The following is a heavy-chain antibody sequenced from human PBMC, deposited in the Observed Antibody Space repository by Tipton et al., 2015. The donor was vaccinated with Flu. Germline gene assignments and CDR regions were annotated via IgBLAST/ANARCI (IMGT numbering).Heavy chain of an antibody. CDR1: VGSFSTYY. V-gene: IGHV4-59*01. J-gene: IGHJ3*01. D-gene: IGHD4-17*01. Sequence: TLSLTCTVSVGSFSTYYWSWIRQPPGKGLEWIGYIHNIGDTRYNPSLESRVTMSVDTSRSQFSLRLRSVTAADTAVYYCARDRSAVPRVFDVWGQGTMVAVSS. CDR3: ARDRSAVPRVFDV. CDR2: IHNIGDT.